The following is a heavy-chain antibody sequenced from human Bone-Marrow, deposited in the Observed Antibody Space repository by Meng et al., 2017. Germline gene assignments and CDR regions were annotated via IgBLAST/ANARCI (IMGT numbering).Heavy chain of an antibody. CDR1: GFYFNNAW. J-gene: IGHJ4*02. D-gene: IGHD1-26*01. CDR3: TWDDKAVSDY. CDR2: IKSNTDGGTA. Sequence: EVHLVESGGDLVKAGGSLRLSCAASGFYFNNAWMSWVRQAPGKGLEWVGRIKSNTDGGTAEYAAPVTGRFTISRDDSKSTLYLQTSGLRIDDTGVYYCTWDDKAVSDYWGQGTLVTVSS. V-gene: IGHV3-15*01.